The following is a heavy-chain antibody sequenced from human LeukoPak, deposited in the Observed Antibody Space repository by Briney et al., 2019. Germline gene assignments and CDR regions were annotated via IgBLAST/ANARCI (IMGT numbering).Heavy chain of an antibody. CDR2: INHSGNT. CDR1: GGSFSGYY. J-gene: IGHJ4*02. D-gene: IGHD1-1*01. CDR3: ARGGNWNALFDY. Sequence: SETLSLTCAVYGGSFSGYYWSWIRQPPGKGLEWIGEINHSGNTNSNPSLKSRVTISVDTSKNQFSLKLSSVTAADTAVYYCARGGNWNALFDYWGQGTLVTVSS. V-gene: IGHV4-34*01.